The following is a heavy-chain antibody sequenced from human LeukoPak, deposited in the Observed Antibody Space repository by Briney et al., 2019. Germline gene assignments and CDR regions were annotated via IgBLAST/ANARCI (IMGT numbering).Heavy chain of an antibody. D-gene: IGHD3-10*01. CDR3: ARVYIGSGSYYRYYYYMDV. CDR2: NSYSGTT. J-gene: IGHJ6*03. Sequence: SETLSLTCTVSSGSITSSSYYWGWIRQPPGKGLEWIGSNSYSGTTSYNPSLKSRVTISVDTSKKQFSLKLSSVTVADTAVYYCARVYIGSGSYYRYYYYMDVWGKGTTVTVSS. V-gene: IGHV4-39*07. CDR1: SGSITSSSYY.